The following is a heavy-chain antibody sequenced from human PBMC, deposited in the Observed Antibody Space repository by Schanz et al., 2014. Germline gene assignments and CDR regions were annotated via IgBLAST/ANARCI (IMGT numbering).Heavy chain of an antibody. CDR3: VRDSFFAFDY. CDR1: GFTFSTST. D-gene: IGHD3-3*01. V-gene: IGHV3-74*01. J-gene: IGHJ4*02. Sequence: EVQLVESGGGLVQPGGSLRLSCAASGFTFSTSTMHWVRQAPGKGLVWVSRIKSDGSSTSYADSVKGRFTMSRDNAKNSVFLQMNSLRAEDTAVYYCVRDSFFAFDYWGQGTLVTVSS. CDR2: IKSDGSST.